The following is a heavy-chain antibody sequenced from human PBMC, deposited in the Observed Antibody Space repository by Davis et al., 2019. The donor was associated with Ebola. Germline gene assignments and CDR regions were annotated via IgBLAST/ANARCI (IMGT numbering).Heavy chain of an antibody. CDR2: LDWDDDK. J-gene: IGHJ2*01. D-gene: IGHD3-9*01. V-gene: IGHV2-70*01. CDR1: GFSLSTSGMC. CDR3: ARVLTYYDILTGYSKYWYFDL. Sequence: SGPTLVKPTQTLTLTCTFSGFSLSTSGMCVSWIRQPPGKALEWLALLDWDDDKYYSTSLKTRLTISKDTSKNQVVLTMTNIDPVDTATYYCARVLTYYDILTGYSKYWYFDLWGRGTLVTVSS.